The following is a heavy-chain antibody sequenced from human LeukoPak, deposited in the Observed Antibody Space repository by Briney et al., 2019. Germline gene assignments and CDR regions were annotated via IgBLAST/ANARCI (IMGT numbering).Heavy chain of an antibody. V-gene: IGHV3-64D*06. CDR2: ISYNGGST. CDR1: GFTFSNAW. CDR3: VRGSGTTGIDY. D-gene: IGHD1-1*01. Sequence: GGSLRLSCAASGFTFSNAWMSWVRQAPGKGLEYVSAISYNGGSTYYADSVKGRFTISRDNSKNTLYLQMSSLRAEDTAVYYCVRGSGTTGIDYWGQGTLVTVSS. J-gene: IGHJ4*02.